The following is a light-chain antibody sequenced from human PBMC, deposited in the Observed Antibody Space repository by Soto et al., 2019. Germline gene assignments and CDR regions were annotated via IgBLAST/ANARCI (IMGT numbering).Light chain of an antibody. CDR2: SIN. J-gene: IGLJ1*01. CDR3: AAWDDSLNGRV. Sequence: QSVLTQPPSASGTPGQRVTISCSGSSSNIGSNTVNWYQQLPGTAPKLLIYSINQRPSGVPDRFSGSKSGTSASLAISGLQSDDEADYYCAAWDDSLNGRVFGTGTKVTVL. CDR1: SSNIGSNT. V-gene: IGLV1-44*01.